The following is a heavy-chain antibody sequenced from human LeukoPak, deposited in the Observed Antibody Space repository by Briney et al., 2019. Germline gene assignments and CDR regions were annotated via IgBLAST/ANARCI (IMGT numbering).Heavy chain of an antibody. V-gene: IGHV3-23*01. CDR1: GFTFSSYA. D-gene: IGHD6-6*01. CDR2: ISGGGGTT. J-gene: IGHJ4*02. Sequence: GGPLRLSCAASGFTFSSYAMSWVRRAPGKGLEWISHISGGGGTTYYADSVEGRFTISRDNSKNTLYLQMNSLRAEDTAVYYCAKGITSIAARTAFLFDYWGQGTLVTVSS. CDR3: AKGITSIAARTAFLFDY.